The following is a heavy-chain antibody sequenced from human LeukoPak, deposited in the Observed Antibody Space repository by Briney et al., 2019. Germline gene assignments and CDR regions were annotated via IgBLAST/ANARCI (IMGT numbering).Heavy chain of an antibody. CDR2: IYSGDRT. Sequence: GGSLRLSCAASGLSVNNLYMSWVRQAPGKGLEWVSVIYSGDRTYYADSVKGRFTISRDTSKNTVYLQMNSLRPEETAVYYCARDGEYSYGYGFDYWARETLVTVSS. J-gene: IGHJ4*02. V-gene: IGHV3-66*01. D-gene: IGHD5-18*01. CDR1: GLSVNNLY. CDR3: ARDGEYSYGYGFDY.